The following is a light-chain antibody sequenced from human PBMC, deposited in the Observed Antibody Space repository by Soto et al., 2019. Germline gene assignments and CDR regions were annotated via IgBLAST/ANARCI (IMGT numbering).Light chain of an antibody. CDR3: QQYNNWPLT. Sequence: EIVLTQSPATLSASPGDRATLSCRASQSVSSDLAWFQQKPGQAPRLLIYDASTRATGIPARFSGSGSGTEFTLTISSLQSEDFAIYYFQQYNNWPLTFGGGTKVEIK. CDR1: QSVSSD. CDR2: DAS. V-gene: IGKV3-15*01. J-gene: IGKJ4*01.